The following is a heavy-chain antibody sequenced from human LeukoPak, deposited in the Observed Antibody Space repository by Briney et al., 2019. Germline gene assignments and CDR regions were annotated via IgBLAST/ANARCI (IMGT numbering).Heavy chain of an antibody. J-gene: IGHJ4*02. CDR3: ARDYLAYCGGDCYSGYDY. CDR2: ISAYNGNT. V-gene: IGHV1-18*01. CDR1: GYTFTSYG. Sequence: ASVKVSCKASGYTFTSYGISWVRQAPGQGLEWMGWISAYNGNTNYAQKLQGRVTMTTDTSTSTAHMELRSLRSDDTAVYYCARDYLAYCGGDCYSGYDYWGQGTLVTVSS. D-gene: IGHD2-21*02.